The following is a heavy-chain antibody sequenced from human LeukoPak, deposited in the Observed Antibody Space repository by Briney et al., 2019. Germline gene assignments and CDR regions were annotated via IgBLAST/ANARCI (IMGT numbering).Heavy chain of an antibody. Sequence: GGSLRLSCAASGFTFSSYGMHWVRQAPGKGLEWVAVISYDGSNKYYADSVKGRFTISRDNSKNTLYLQMNSLRAEDAAVYYCARTTFDYWGQGTLVTVSS. CDR3: ARTTFDY. CDR1: GFTFSSYG. CDR2: ISYDGSNK. D-gene: IGHD1-14*01. V-gene: IGHV3-30*03. J-gene: IGHJ4*02.